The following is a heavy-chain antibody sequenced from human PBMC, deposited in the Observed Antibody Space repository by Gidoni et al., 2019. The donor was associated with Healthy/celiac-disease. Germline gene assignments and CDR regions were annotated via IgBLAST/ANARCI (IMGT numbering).Heavy chain of an antibody. Sequence: QVQLQESGPGLVKPSQTLSLTCTVSGGSISSGDYYWSWIRQPPGKGLEWIGYIYYSGSTYYNPSLKSRVTISVDTSKNQFSLKLSSVTAADTAVYYCARAVRGKQLWLRVNNYYFDYWGQGTLVTVSS. J-gene: IGHJ4*02. CDR3: ARAVRGKQLWLRVNNYYFDY. D-gene: IGHD5-18*01. CDR1: GGSISSGDYY. V-gene: IGHV4-30-4*01. CDR2: IYYSGST.